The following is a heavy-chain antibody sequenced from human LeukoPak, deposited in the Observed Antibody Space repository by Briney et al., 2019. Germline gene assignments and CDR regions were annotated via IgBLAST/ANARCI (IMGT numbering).Heavy chain of an antibody. D-gene: IGHD2-2*01. V-gene: IGHV3-53*01. CDR3: ARDLGYCSSTSCWNAFDM. CDR1: GFTVSSNY. CDR2: IYSGGST. Sequence: GGSLRLSCAASGFTVSSNYINWVRQAPGKGLEWVSVIYSGGSTYYADSVKGRFTISGDNSKNTLYLQMNSLRAEDTAVYYCARDLGYCSSTSCWNAFDMWGQGTMVTVSS. J-gene: IGHJ3*02.